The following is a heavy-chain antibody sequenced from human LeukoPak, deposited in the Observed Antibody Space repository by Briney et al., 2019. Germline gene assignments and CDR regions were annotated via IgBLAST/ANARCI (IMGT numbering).Heavy chain of an antibody. D-gene: IGHD5-18*01. CDR2: ISGSGGST. CDR3: ARMTPMAIAFYFDY. V-gene: IGHV3-23*01. Sequence: GGSLRLSCAVSGFTFSSYVMSWVRQAPGKGLEWVSAISGSGGSTYYADSVKGRFTISSDNLKNTLYLQMNSLRAEDTAVYYCARMTPMAIAFYFDYWGQGTLVTVSS. J-gene: IGHJ4*02. CDR1: GFTFSSYV.